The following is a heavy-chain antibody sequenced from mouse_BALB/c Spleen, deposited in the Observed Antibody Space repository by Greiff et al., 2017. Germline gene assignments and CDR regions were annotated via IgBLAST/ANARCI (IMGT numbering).Heavy chain of an antibody. CDR1: GFTFSSYT. CDR2: ISSGGSYT. J-gene: IGHJ3*01. Sequence: EVQGVESGGGLVKPGGSLKLSCAASGFTFSSYTMSWVRQTPEKRLEWVATISSGGSYTYYPDSVKGRFTISRDNAKNTLYLQMSSLKSEDTAMYYCTRDYYGSGGQGTLVTVSA. D-gene: IGHD1-1*01. V-gene: IGHV5-6-4*01. CDR3: TRDYYGS.